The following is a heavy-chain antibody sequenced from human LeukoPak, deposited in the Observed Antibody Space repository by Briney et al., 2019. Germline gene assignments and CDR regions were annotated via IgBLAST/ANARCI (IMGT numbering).Heavy chain of an antibody. CDR1: GFTFDDYA. Sequence: GGSLRLSCAASGFTFDDYAMHWVRHAPGKGLEWVSGISWNSGSIGYADSVKGRFTISRDNAKNSLYLQMNSLRAEDTALYYCAKDIGDYGEAFDYWGQGTLVTVSS. V-gene: IGHV3-9*01. D-gene: IGHD4-17*01. CDR2: ISWNSGSI. J-gene: IGHJ4*02. CDR3: AKDIGDYGEAFDY.